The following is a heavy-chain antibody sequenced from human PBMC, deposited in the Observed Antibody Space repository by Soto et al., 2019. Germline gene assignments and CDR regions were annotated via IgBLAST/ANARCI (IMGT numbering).Heavy chain of an antibody. D-gene: IGHD6-13*01. CDR1: GGSFSGYF. CDR2: IIPSGGT. CDR3: ARCGAAAGFLFDY. V-gene: IGHV4-34*12. Sequence: SETLSLTCAVSGGSFSGYFWSWIRQPPGKGLEWIGEIIPSGGTNYNPSLKSRVTISVDTSKNQFSLKLSSVTAADTAVYYCARCGAAAGFLFDYWGQGTLVTVSS. J-gene: IGHJ4*02.